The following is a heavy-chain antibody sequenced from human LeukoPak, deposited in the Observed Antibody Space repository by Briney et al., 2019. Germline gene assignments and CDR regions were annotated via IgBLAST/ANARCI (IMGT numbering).Heavy chain of an antibody. D-gene: IGHD5-18*01. Sequence: SETLSLTCAVYGGSFSGYYWSWIRQPPGKGLEWIGYIYYSGSTNYNPSLKSRVTISVDTSKNQFSLKLSSVTAADTAVYYCARRTAMVNLDYWGQGILVTVSS. CDR1: GGSFSGYY. CDR3: ARRTAMVNLDY. V-gene: IGHV4-59*12. J-gene: IGHJ4*02. CDR2: IYYSGST.